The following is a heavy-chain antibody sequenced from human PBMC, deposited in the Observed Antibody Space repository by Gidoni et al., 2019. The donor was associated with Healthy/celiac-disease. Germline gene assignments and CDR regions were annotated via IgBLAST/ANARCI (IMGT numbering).Heavy chain of an antibody. CDR1: GFTFSIYA. J-gene: IGHJ4*02. D-gene: IGHD3-9*01. CDR2: ISYDGSNK. CDR3: ARGPVYQGYYDILTGYWGFDY. V-gene: IGHV3-30-3*01. Sequence: QVQLVESGGGVVQPGRSLRLSCAASGFTFSIYALHWVRQAPGKGLEWVAVISYDGSNKYDADSVKGRFTISRDNSKNTLYLQMNSLRAEDTAVYYCARGPVYQGYYDILTGYWGFDYWGQGTLVTVSS.